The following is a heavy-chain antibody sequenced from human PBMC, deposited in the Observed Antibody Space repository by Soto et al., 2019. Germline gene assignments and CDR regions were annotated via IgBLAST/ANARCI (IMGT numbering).Heavy chain of an antibody. CDR2: ISYDGSNK. CDR3: AKIGHYDFWRSSGMDV. J-gene: IGHJ6*02. D-gene: IGHD3-3*01. CDR1: GFTFSSYG. Sequence: ESGGGVVQPGRYLRLSCAASGFTFSSYGMHWVRQAPGKGLEWVAVISYDGSNKYYADSVKGRFTISRDNSKNTLYLQMNSLRAEATAVYYCAKIGHYDFWRSSGMDVWGQGTTVTVSS. V-gene: IGHV3-30*18.